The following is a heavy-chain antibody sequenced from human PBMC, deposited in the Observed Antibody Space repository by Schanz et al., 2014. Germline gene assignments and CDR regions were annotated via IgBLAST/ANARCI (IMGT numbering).Heavy chain of an antibody. CDR1: GFTFSTYA. D-gene: IGHD7-27*01. V-gene: IGHV3-23*01. J-gene: IGHJ3*02. CDR2: ISGSGVIT. CDR3: ARENLNWEAFDI. Sequence: VQLLESGGGLVQPGGSLTLSCSASGFTFSTYAMSWVRQAPGKGLEWVSGISGSGVITYYADSVKGRFTISRDNAKNSLYLEMTSLRGEDTAVYYCARENLNWEAFDIWGQGTVVTVSS.